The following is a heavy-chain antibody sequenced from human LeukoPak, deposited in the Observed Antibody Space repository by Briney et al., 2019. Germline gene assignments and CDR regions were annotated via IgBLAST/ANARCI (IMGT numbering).Heavy chain of an antibody. J-gene: IGHJ4*02. Sequence: PSETLSLTCTVSGGSISTYYWSWIRQPPGKGLDWIGYIYYSGSTNYNPSLKSRVTISVDTSKNQFSLKLSSVTAADTAVYYCAREDLVVVAATTNFDYWGQGTLVTVSS. CDR3: AREDLVVVAATTNFDY. CDR1: GGSISTYY. CDR2: IYYSGST. D-gene: IGHD2-15*01. V-gene: IGHV4-59*12.